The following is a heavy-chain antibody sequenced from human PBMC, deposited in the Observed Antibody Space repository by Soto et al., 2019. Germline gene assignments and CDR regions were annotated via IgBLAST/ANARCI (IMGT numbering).Heavy chain of an antibody. D-gene: IGHD3-10*01. Sequence: EVQLVESGGDLVQPGGSLRLSCAASGFTVSSNYMSWVRQAPGKGLEWVSIISNGATTYYADSVNGRFTISRDNSKNTLYLQMSSLRAEDTAVYYCARGGITLVTDAFDIWGQGTMVTISS. CDR1: GFTVSSNY. J-gene: IGHJ3*02. V-gene: IGHV3-66*01. CDR3: ARGGITLVTDAFDI. CDR2: ISNGATT.